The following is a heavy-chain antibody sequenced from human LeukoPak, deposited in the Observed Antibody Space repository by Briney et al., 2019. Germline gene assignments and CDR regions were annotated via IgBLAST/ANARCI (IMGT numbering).Heavy chain of an antibody. CDR1: GGSISSYY. V-gene: IGHV4-59*01. D-gene: IGHD6-13*01. Sequence: SETLSLTCTVPGGSISSYYWSWIRQPPGKGLEWIGYIYYSGSTNYNPSLKSRVTISVDTSKNQFSLKLSSVTAADTAVYYCARYSSSWFDPWGQGTLVTVSS. J-gene: IGHJ5*02. CDR2: IYYSGST. CDR3: ARYSSSWFDP.